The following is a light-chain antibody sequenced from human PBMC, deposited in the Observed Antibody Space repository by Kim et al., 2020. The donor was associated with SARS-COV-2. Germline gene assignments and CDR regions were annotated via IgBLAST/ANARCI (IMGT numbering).Light chain of an antibody. V-gene: IGKV1-5*03. CDR2: KAS. Sequence: ASVGDRVTVTCRASQSISGGLAWYQQKLGKAPKLLIYKASSLESGVPSRFSGSGSGTEFTLTVSSLQPDDFATYYCQQYNSYPWTFGQGTKVDIK. CDR3: QQYNSYPWT. J-gene: IGKJ1*01. CDR1: QSISGG.